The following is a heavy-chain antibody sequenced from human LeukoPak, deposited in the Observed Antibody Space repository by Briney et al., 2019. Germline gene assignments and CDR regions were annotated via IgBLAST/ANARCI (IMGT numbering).Heavy chain of an antibody. CDR1: GYTFTSYD. CDR2: MNPNSGNT. V-gene: IGHV1-8*01. CDR3: ARGAERFGELLSYYGMDV. D-gene: IGHD3-10*01. J-gene: IGHJ6*02. Sequence: ALVKVSCKASGYTFTSYDINWVRQATGQGLEWMGWMNPNSGNTGYAQKFQGRVTMTRNTSISTAYMELSSLRSEDTAVYYCARGAERFGELLSYYGMDVWGQGTTVTVSS.